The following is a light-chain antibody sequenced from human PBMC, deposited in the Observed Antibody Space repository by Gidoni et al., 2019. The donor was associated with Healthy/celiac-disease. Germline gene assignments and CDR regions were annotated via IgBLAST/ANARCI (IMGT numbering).Light chain of an antibody. CDR1: QGVSSY. Sequence: EIVLTQSPATLSLSPGERATLSCRASQGVSSYLAWYQQKPGPAPRLLIYDASNRATGIPARFSGSGSGTDFTLTIISLEPEDFAVYYCQQRSNWPPWTFXXXTKVEIK. CDR2: DAS. CDR3: QQRSNWPPWT. V-gene: IGKV3-11*01. J-gene: IGKJ1*01.